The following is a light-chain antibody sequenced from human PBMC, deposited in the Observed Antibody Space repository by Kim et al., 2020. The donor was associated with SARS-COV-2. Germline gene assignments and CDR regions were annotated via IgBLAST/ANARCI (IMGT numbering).Light chain of an antibody. CDR1: QSVRSS. V-gene: IGKV3D-15*01. CDR3: QQYYTWSALT. J-gene: IGKJ4*01. CDR2: DAS. Sequence: EIVTTQSPATLSVSPGERATLSCRASQSVRSSLAWYQQKPGQAPRLLIYDASIRATGVPTRFTGSGSGTEFTLTISSLQSEDFAVYFCQQYYTWSALTFGGGTHVDI.